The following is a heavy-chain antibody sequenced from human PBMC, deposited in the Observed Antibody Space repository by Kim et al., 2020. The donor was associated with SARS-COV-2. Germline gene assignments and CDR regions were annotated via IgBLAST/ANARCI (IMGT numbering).Heavy chain of an antibody. J-gene: IGHJ4*02. Sequence: SETLSLTCAVSGGSISSSNWWSWVRQPPGKGLEWIGEIYHSGSTNYNPSLKSRVTISVDKSKNQFSLKLSSVTAADTAVYYCARTSRVRGARDFDYWGQGTLVTVSS. CDR2: IYHSGST. D-gene: IGHD3-10*01. CDR3: ARTSRVRGARDFDY. CDR1: GGSISSSNW. V-gene: IGHV4-4*02.